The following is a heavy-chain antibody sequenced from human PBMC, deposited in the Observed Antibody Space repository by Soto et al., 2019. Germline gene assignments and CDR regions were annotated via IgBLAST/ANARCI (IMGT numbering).Heavy chain of an antibody. J-gene: IGHJ4*02. D-gene: IGHD2-15*01. Sequence: APVKVSCKASGYTFTSYAMHWVRQAPGQRLEWMGWINAGNGNTKYSQKFQGRVTITRDTSASTAYMELSSLRSEDTAVYYCARSEGCSGGSCYFVLSRYFDYWGQGTLVTVSS. V-gene: IGHV1-3*01. CDR3: ARSEGCSGGSCYFVLSRYFDY. CDR2: INAGNGNT. CDR1: GYTFTSYA.